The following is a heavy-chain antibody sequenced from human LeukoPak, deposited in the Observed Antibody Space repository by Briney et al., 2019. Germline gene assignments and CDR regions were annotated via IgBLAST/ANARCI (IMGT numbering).Heavy chain of an antibody. CDR3: AREKESASGYYSFDY. Sequence: ASVKVSCKASGYTFTGYYMHWVRQAPGQGLEWMGWINPNSGGTNYAQKFQGRVTMTRDTSISTAYMELSRLRSDDTAVYYCAREKESASGYYSFDYWGQGTLVTVSS. V-gene: IGHV1-2*02. D-gene: IGHD3-3*01. CDR1: GYTFTGYY. J-gene: IGHJ4*02. CDR2: INPNSGGT.